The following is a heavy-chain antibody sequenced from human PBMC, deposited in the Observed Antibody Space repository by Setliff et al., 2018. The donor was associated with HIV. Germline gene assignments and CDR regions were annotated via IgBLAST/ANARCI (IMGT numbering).Heavy chain of an antibody. CDR1: GFTLSTYG. V-gene: IGHV3-30*18. CDR2: ILYDESDK. Sequence: PGESLKISCAASGFTLSTYGMYWVRQAPGKGLEWVAVILYDESDKYYADSVKGRFTTSRDNSKNTVYLQMNSLRLEDTAVYYCAKVSSPYTTSSFVLDYWGQGTLVTVSS. CDR3: AKVSSPYTTSSFVLDY. D-gene: IGHD6-6*01. J-gene: IGHJ4*02.